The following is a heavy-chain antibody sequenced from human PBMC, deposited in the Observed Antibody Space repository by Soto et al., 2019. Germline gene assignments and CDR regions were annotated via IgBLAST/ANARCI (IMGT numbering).Heavy chain of an antibody. Sequence: PSETLSLTCTVSGGSVSSGSYYWSWIRQPPGKGLEWIGYIYYSGSTNYNPSLKSRVTISVDTSKNQFSLKLSSVTAADTAVYYCARVVAGQVRIFDYWGQGTLVTVSS. CDR1: GGSVSSGSYY. V-gene: IGHV4-61*01. J-gene: IGHJ4*02. CDR2: IYYSGST. D-gene: IGHD6-19*01. CDR3: ARVVAGQVRIFDY.